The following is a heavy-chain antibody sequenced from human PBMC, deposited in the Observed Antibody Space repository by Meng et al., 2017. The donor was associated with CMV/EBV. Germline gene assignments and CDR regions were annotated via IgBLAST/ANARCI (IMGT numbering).Heavy chain of an antibody. Sequence: ASVKVSCKASGYTFTGYYMHWVRQAPGQGLEWMGWINPNSGGTNYAQKFRGRVTMTRDTSISTAYMELSRLRSDDTAVYYCARGGERDSSGYRYGMDVWGQGTTVTVSS. V-gene: IGHV1-2*02. CDR2: INPNSGGT. D-gene: IGHD3-22*01. CDR3: ARGGERDSSGYRYGMDV. J-gene: IGHJ6*02. CDR1: GYTFTGYY.